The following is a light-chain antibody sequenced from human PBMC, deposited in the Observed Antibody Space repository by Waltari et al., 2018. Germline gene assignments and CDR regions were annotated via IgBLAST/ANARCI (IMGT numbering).Light chain of an antibody. CDR3: CSYAGSYTFFYV. V-gene: IGLV2-11*01. CDR2: DVS. J-gene: IGLJ1*01. Sequence: QSALTQPRSVSGSPGQSVTISCTGTSSDVGGYNYVSWYQQHPGKAPNLMIYDVSKLPSGVPDRFSGSKSGNTASLTISGVQAEDEADYYCCSYAGSYTFFYVFGTGTKVTVL. CDR1: SSDVGGYNY.